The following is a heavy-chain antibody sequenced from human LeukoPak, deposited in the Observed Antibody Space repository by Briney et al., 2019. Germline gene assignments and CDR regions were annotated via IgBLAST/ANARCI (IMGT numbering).Heavy chain of an antibody. CDR1: GYTFTSYG. Sequence: ASVKVSCKASGYTFTSYGISWVRQAPGQGLEWMGWISAYNGSTNYAQKLQGRVTMTTDTSTSTAYMELRSLRSDDTAVYYCARVELYCSGGSCYSDYWGQGTLVTVSS. CDR2: ISAYNGST. J-gene: IGHJ4*02. D-gene: IGHD2-15*01. V-gene: IGHV1-18*01. CDR3: ARVELYCSGGSCYSDY.